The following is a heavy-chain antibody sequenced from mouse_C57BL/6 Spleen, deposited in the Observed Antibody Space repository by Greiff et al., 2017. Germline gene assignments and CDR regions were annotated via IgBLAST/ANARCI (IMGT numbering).Heavy chain of an antibody. CDR2: IYPRSGNT. V-gene: IGHV1-81*01. Sequence: QVQLQQSGAELARPGASVKLSCKASGYTFTSYGISWVKQRTGQGLEWIGEIYPRSGNTYYNEKFKGKATLTADKSSSTAYMELRSLTSEDSAVYFCARRTAQVYYLDYWGQGTTLTVSS. D-gene: IGHD3-2*02. CDR3: ARRTAQVYYLDY. J-gene: IGHJ2*01. CDR1: GYTFTSYG.